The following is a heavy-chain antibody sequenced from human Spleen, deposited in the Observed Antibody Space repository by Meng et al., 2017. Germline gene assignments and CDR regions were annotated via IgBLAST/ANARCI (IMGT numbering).Heavy chain of an antibody. J-gene: IGHJ4*02. CDR2: INDSRST. CDR1: GASISSGGYY. D-gene: IGHD2-15*01. CDR3: ARDCSGDSCYRY. Sequence: QAKLQEAGPGLVNPSQPLSLTCTVSGASISSGGYYWSWNRPRKGMGLEGNGYINDSRSTYSPPSRKSRVTISVDTYKNQFSLKLCSGTAADTAVYYSARDCSGDSCYRYWGQGTLVTVSS. V-gene: IGHV4-31*03.